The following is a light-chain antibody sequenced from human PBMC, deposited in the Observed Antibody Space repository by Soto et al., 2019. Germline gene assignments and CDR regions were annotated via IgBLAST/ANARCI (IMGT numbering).Light chain of an antibody. CDR1: QTVNSN. CDR3: QQYNNWPYT. J-gene: IGKJ2*01. CDR2: GAS. V-gene: IGKV3-15*01. Sequence: ETVMTQSPATLSVSPGERATLSCRASQTVNSNLAWYQQKPGQAPRLLIYGASTRATGVPARFSGGGSGTEFTLTISSLQSEDIALYHCQQYNNWPYTFGQGTKLEIK.